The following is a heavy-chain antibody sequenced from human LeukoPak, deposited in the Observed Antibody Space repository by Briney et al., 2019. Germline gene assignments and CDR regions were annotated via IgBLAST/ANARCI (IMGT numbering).Heavy chain of an antibody. CDR3: ARPHPHLVVVPAAADY. Sequence: NAGGSLRLSCAASGFTFSSYSMNWVRQAPGKGLEWVSSISSSSSYIYYADSVKGRFTISRDNAKNSLYLQMNSLRAEDTAVYYCARPHPHLVVVPAAADYWGQGTLVTVSS. CDR2: ISSSSSYI. D-gene: IGHD2-2*01. V-gene: IGHV3-21*01. J-gene: IGHJ4*02. CDR1: GFTFSSYS.